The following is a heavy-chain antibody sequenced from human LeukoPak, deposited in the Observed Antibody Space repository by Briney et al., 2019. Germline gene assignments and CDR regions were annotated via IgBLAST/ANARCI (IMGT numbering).Heavy chain of an antibody. CDR1: GFTFSSYA. Sequence: GRSLRLSCAASGFTFSSYAMHWVRQAPGKGLEWVAVISYDGSNKYYADSVKGRFTISRGNSKNTLYLQMNSLRAEDTAVYYCARDPDIVVVPAAIGDGLFDYWGQGTLVTVSS. J-gene: IGHJ4*02. CDR2: ISYDGSNK. D-gene: IGHD2-2*01. CDR3: ARDPDIVVVPAAIGDGLFDY. V-gene: IGHV3-30-3*01.